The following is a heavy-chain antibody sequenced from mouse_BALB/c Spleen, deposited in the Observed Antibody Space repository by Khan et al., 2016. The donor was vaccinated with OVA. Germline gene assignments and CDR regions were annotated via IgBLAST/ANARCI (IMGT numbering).Heavy chain of an antibody. J-gene: IGHJ4*01. V-gene: IGHV3-2*02. Sequence: VQLQESGPGLVKPSQSLSLTCTVTGYSITRNYAWNWIRQFPGNKLEWMGYISYSGTTTYNPSLKSRVSITRDTSKNQFFLQLNSVTTEDSATXYCARGNYYGYALDYWGQGTSVTVSS. D-gene: IGHD1-1*01. CDR2: ISYSGTT. CDR1: GYSITRNYA. CDR3: ARGNYYGYALDY.